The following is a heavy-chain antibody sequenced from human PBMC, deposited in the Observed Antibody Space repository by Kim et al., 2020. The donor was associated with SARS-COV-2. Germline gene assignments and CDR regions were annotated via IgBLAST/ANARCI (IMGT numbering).Heavy chain of an antibody. J-gene: IGHJ4*02. V-gene: IGHV3-30-3*01. CDR2: SNK. Sequence: SNKYTADSVKCRFTISRDNSKNTLYLQMNSRGSEDTAVYYCARGWAEIDYCGQGTLVTVSS. CDR3: ARGWAEIDY.